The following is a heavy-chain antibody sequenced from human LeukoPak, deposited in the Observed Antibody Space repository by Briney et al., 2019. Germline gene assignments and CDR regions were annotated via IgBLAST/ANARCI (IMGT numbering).Heavy chain of an antibody. D-gene: IGHD1-7*01. CDR3: ARIRITGTTRWFDP. CDR2: VYYSGGT. V-gene: IGHV4-39*07. J-gene: IGHJ5*02. Sequence: SETLSLTCTVSGASTYSSSYYWAWIRQPPGKGLEWIASVYYSGGTHYNPSLKSRVTISIDTSKNQFSLKLSSVTAADTAMYYCARIRITGTTRWFDPWGQGTLVTVSS. CDR1: GASTYSSSYY.